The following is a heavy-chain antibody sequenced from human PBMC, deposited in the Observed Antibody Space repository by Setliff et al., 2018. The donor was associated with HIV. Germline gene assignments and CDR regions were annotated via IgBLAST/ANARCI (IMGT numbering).Heavy chain of an antibody. CDR3: ARADETTIFGVVYSVGYWFDP. Sequence: GASVKVSCKASGYTFTTFRINWVRQAPGQGLEWMGWITPFNGRTNYAQRFQGRVTMTTDTSTNTAYMERRSLRSDDTAVYYCARADETTIFGVVYSVGYWFDPWGQGTLVTVSS. V-gene: IGHV1-18*01. J-gene: IGHJ5*02. D-gene: IGHD3-3*01. CDR2: ITPFNGRT. CDR1: GYTFTTFR.